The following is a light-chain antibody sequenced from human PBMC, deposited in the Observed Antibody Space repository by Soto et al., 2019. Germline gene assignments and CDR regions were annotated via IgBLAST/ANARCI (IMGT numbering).Light chain of an antibody. Sequence: EIVLTQSPGTLSLSPGERATLSCRASQSVRNFLAWYQQKPGQAPRLLIYDASNKAAGVPERFSGSGYGTDFALTISSLEPEDFAVYFCQQRSDWLTFGGGTKVEIK. CDR1: QSVRNF. J-gene: IGKJ4*01. CDR2: DAS. V-gene: IGKV3-11*01. CDR3: QQRSDWLT.